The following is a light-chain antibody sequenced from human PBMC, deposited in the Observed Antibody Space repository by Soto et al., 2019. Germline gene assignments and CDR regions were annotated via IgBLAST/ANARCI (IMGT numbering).Light chain of an antibody. J-gene: IGLJ1*01. CDR2: EVN. CDR1: SSDVGGYNY. Sequence: QTVVTQPPAAAGSAGESVGIACTGTSSDVGGYNYVSWYQQHPGKAPKLMIYEVNKRPSGVPDRFSGSKSGNTASLTVSGLQAADEADYYCSSYAGSSNVFGTGTKVTVL. V-gene: IGLV2-8*01. CDR3: SSYAGSSNV.